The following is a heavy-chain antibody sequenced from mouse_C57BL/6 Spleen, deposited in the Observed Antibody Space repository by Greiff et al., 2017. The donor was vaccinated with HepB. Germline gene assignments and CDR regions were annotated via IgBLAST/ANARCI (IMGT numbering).Heavy chain of an antibody. V-gene: IGHV5-17*01. Sequence: EVKLVESGGGLVKPGGSLKLSCAASGFTFSDYGMHWVRQAPEKGLEWVAYISSGSSTIYYADTVKGRFTISRDNAKNTLFLQMTSLRSEDTAMYYCARGDGYYNYFDVWGQGTTLTVSS. CDR3: ARGDGYYNYFDV. CDR1: GFTFSDYG. CDR2: ISSGSSTI. J-gene: IGHJ2*01. D-gene: IGHD2-3*01.